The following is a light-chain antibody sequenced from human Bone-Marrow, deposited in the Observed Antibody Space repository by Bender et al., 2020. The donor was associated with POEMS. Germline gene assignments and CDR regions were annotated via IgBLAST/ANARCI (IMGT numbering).Light chain of an antibody. J-gene: IGLJ2*01. CDR1: SSDVGDHNL. CDR3: SSYTGGDNFVV. V-gene: IGLV2-8*01. CDR2: EVN. Sequence: QSALTQPPSASGSPGQSITISCTGTSSDVGDHNLVSWYRQHPGEAPKLMIYEVNRRPSGVPDRFSGSKSGNTASLTVSGLQAEDEADYYCSSYTGGDNFVVFGGGTKVTVL.